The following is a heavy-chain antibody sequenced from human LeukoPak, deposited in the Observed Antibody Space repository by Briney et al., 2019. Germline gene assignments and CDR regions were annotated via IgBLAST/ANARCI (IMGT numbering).Heavy chain of an antibody. CDR2: IYPGDSDT. J-gene: IGHJ3*02. Sequence: GESLKISCKGSGYSFTSYWIGWVRQMPGKGLEWMGIIYPGDSDTRYSPSFQGQVTISADKSISTAYLQWSSLKASDTAMYYCARSGRYFDWINPPDAFDIWGQRTMVTVSS. CDR3: ARSGRYFDWINPPDAFDI. V-gene: IGHV5-51*01. CDR1: GYSFTSYW. D-gene: IGHD3-9*01.